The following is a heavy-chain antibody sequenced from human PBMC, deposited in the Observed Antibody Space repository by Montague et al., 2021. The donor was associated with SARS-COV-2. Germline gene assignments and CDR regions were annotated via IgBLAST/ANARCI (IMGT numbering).Heavy chain of an antibody. CDR2: IYYSGST. CDR3: ARGWYSPMIVVVIRSPFDY. CDR1: GGSISSSSYY. J-gene: IGHJ4*02. V-gene: IGHV4-39*07. Sequence: SETLSLTCTVSGGSISSSSYYWGWIRQPPGKGLEWIGSIYYSGSTYYNPSLKSRVTISVDTSKNQFSLKLSSVTAADTAVYYWARGWYSPMIVVVIRSPFDYWGQGTLVTVSS. D-gene: IGHD3-22*01.